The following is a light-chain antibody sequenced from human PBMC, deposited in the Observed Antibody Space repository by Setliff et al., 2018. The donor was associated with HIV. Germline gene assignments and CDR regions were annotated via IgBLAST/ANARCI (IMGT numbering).Light chain of an antibody. Sequence: QSVLTQPASVSGSPGQSITFSCTGSNNDIGDYNYVSWYQQHPVNTPKLIIYDVTNRPSGVSDRFSASKSGNTASLTISGLQADDEADYYCSSWTGSSTLMFGTGTKVTVL. CDR1: NNDIGDYNY. V-gene: IGLV2-14*03. CDR3: SSWTGSSTLM. CDR2: DVT. J-gene: IGLJ1*01.